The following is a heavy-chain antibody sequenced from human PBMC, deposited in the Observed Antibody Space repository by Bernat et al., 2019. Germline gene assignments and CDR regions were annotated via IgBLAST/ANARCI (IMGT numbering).Heavy chain of an antibody. D-gene: IGHD2-21*02. CDR2: ISTSGTYI. CDR3: ARDLTALRTWYLDL. J-gene: IGHJ2*01. CDR1: GFTFSSYG. V-gene: IGHV3-21*05. Sequence: EVQLVESGGGLVNPGGSLRVSCAGSGFTFSSYGMNWVRQAPGKGLEWVSYISTSGTYIYYADSGRGRFTISRDNAKNSLYLQMNILRAEDTAIYYCARDLTALRTWYLDLWGRGTMVTVSS.